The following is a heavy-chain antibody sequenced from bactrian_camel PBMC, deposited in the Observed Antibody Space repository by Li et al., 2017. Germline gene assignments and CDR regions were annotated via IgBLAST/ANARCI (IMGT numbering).Heavy chain of an antibody. Sequence: HVQLVESGGGSVQAGGSLTLSCTASNYLHGRHFIGWFRQTPGKEREGVAAVDIDNSTVYAKSLKGRFTVSLNNAQNQLDLQMNNLKPEDTAVYYCAAGHPKYEYRVLSSSDYTYWGQGTQVTVS. J-gene: IGHJ4*01. CDR1: NYLHGRHF. CDR3: AAGHPKYEYRVLSSSDYTY. D-gene: IGHD2*01. V-gene: IGHV3S53*01. CDR2: VDIDNST.